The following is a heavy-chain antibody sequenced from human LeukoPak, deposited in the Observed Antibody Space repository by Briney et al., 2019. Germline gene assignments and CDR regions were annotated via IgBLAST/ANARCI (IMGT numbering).Heavy chain of an antibody. D-gene: IGHD1-26*01. J-gene: IGHJ4*02. Sequence: SGPTLVNPTQTLTLTCTFSGFSLSTSGVGVGWIRQPPGKALEWLALIYWDDDKRYSPSLKSRLTIAKDTSKNQVVLTMTNMDPVETATYYCAHSGYSGQPGVFDYRGQGTLVTVSS. V-gene: IGHV2-5*02. CDR1: GFSLSTSGVG. CDR2: IYWDDDK. CDR3: AHSGYSGQPGVFDY.